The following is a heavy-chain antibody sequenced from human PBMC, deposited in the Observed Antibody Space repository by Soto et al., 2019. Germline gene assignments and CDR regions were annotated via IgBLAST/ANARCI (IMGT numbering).Heavy chain of an antibody. D-gene: IGHD2-2*01. Sequence: GGSLRLSCAASGFTFSSYAMSWVRQAPGKGLEWVSAISGSGGSTYYADSVKGRFTISRDNSKNTLYLQMNSLRAEDTAVYYCPSDFVLVPAVIYVAFDIGGQGKMFT. CDR2: ISGSGGST. CDR3: PSDFVLVPAVIYVAFDI. CDR1: GFTFSSYA. V-gene: IGHV3-23*01. J-gene: IGHJ3*02.